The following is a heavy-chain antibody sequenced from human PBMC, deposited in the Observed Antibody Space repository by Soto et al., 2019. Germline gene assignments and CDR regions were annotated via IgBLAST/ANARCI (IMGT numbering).Heavy chain of an antibody. J-gene: IGHJ6*02. CDR1: GYSFTDYH. V-gene: IGHV1-2*04. D-gene: IGHD2-8*01. CDR3: ARGDSTDCYNGVLPYFNNHDMDV. Sequence: ASVKVSCKASGYSFTDYHIHWVRQAPGQGLEWLGRINPKSGGTSTAQKFQGWVTMTTDTSISTASMELTRLTSDDTPIYYCARGDSTDCYNGVLPYFNNHDMDVWGQGTMVTVSS. CDR2: INPKSGGT.